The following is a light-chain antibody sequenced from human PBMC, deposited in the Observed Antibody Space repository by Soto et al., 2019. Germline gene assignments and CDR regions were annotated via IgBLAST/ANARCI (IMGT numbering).Light chain of an antibody. CDR1: NIGSKS. CDR2: DDS. CDR3: QVWDSSSDHVV. J-gene: IGLJ2*01. Sequence: SYELTQPPSVSVAPGQTARITCGGNNIGSKSVHWYQQKPGQAPVLVFYDDSDRPSGIPELFSGSNSGNTATLTISRVEAGDEADYYCQVWDSSSDHVVFGGGTKVTVL. V-gene: IGLV3-21*02.